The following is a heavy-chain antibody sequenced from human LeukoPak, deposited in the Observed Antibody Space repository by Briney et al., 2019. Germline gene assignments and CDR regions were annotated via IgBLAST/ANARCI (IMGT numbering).Heavy chain of an antibody. V-gene: IGHV3-21*01. CDR3: VTDYGGSSGAFDV. CDR2: ISSSSSDI. CDR1: GFTLSSYA. J-gene: IGHJ3*01. Sequence: GGSLRLSCTGSGFTLSSYAMNWVRRAPGQGLEWVSSISSSSSDIYYTDSVKGRFTISRDNAKNSLYLQMNSLRAEDTAVYYCVTDYGGSSGAFDVWGQGTMVTVSS. D-gene: IGHD4-23*01.